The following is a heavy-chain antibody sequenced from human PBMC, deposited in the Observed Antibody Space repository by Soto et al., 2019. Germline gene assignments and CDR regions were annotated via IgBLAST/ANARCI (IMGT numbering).Heavy chain of an antibody. CDR1: GFTFGDYA. D-gene: IGHD3-9*01. J-gene: IGHJ3*02. CDR2: IRSKAYGGTT. V-gene: IGHV3-49*03. CDR3: TSWDYDILIGYYTGDAFDI. Sequence: GGSLRFSCTASGFTFGDYAMSWFRQAPGKGLEWVGFIRSKAYGGTTEYAASVKGRFTISRDDSKSIAYLQMNSLKTEDTAVYYCTSWDYDILIGYYTGDAFDICVQGTIVTVSS.